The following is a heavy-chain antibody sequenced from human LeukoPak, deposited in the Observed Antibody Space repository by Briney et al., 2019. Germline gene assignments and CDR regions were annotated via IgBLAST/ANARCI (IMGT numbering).Heavy chain of an antibody. CDR3: VCTGYSYGKRTPRVDY. CDR2: IYYSGST. Sequence: SETLSLTCTVSGGSISSSGYYWGWIRQPPGKGLEWIGSIYYSGSTYYNPSLKSRVTISVDTSKNQFSLKLSSVTAADTAVYYCVCTGYSYGKRTPRVDYWAREPWSPSPQ. J-gene: IGHJ4*02. D-gene: IGHD5-18*01. V-gene: IGHV4-39*07. CDR1: GGSISSSGYY.